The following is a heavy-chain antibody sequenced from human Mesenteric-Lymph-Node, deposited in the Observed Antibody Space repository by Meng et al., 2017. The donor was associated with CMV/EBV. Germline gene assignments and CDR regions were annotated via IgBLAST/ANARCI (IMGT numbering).Heavy chain of an antibody. Sequence: GESLKISCAASGFTFSSYAMHWVRQAPGKGLEWVAVISYDGSNKYYADSVKGRFTISRDNSKNTLYLQMNSLRAEDTAVYYCARDGPEMATSNYYYYGMDVWGQGTTVTVSS. D-gene: IGHD5-24*01. CDR3: ARDGPEMATSNYYYYGMDV. CDR1: GFTFSSYA. CDR2: ISYDGSNK. J-gene: IGHJ6*02. V-gene: IGHV3-30*04.